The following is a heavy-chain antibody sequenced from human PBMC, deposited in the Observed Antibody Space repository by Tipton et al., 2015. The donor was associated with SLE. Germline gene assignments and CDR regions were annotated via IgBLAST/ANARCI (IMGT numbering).Heavy chain of an antibody. Sequence: QSGAEVKKPGASVKASCKASGYTFTRYDINWVRQATGQGLEWMGWMNPNSGNTGYAQKFQGRVTMTRNTSISTAYMELSSLRSEDTAVYYCARGPIFGVEEADWGQGTLVTVSS. CDR1: GYTFTRYD. J-gene: IGHJ4*02. D-gene: IGHD3-3*01. CDR3: ARGPIFGVEEAD. CDR2: MNPNSGNT. V-gene: IGHV1-8*01.